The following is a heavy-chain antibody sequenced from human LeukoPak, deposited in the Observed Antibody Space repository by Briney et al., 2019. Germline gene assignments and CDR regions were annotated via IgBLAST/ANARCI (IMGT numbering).Heavy chain of an antibody. Sequence: GGSLRLSCAASRVTISSYKMNWVRKAPAPGLERVSYISSSDSTIYYADSVKGRFTISRDNAKNSLYLQMNSLRAEDTAVYYCAREASCSSSTCYTGDWYFDLWGRGTLVTVSS. CDR2: ISSSDSTI. CDR1: RVTISSYK. V-gene: IGHV3-48*03. J-gene: IGHJ2*01. D-gene: IGHD2-2*02. CDR3: AREASCSSSTCYTGDWYFDL.